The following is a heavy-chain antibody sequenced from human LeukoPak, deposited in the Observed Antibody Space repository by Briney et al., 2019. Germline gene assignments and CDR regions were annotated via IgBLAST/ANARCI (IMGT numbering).Heavy chain of an antibody. CDR3: TTPVHYSDSLFDF. CDR1: RLPFSIAW. J-gene: IGHJ4*02. D-gene: IGHD3-22*01. CDR2: IKSRGDGGTT. Sequence: GGSLRLSCAGSRLPFSIAWMTWGRQAPGKGLEWVGRIKSRGDGGTTDSAPPVKGRLAISRDDSQSMVYLQTNSLRTEHTAVYYCTTPVHYSDSLFDFWGQGTLVTVSS. V-gene: IGHV3-15*01.